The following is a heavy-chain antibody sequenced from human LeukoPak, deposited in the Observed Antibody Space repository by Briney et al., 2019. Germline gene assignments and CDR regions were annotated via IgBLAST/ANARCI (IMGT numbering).Heavy chain of an antibody. V-gene: IGHV4-59*01. Sequence: SETLSLTCTVSGGSISSYYWSWIRQPPGKGLEWIGYIYYSGSTNYNPSLKSRVTISVDTSKNQFSLKLSSVTAADTAVYYCARLTSGTHANFDYWGQGTLVTVSS. CDR1: GGSISSYY. D-gene: IGHD3-10*01. CDR3: ARLTSGTHANFDY. J-gene: IGHJ4*02. CDR2: IYYSGST.